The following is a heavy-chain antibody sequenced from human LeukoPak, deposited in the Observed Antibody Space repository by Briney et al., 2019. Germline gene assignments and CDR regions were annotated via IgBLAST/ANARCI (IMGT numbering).Heavy chain of an antibody. CDR3: ARDFGWVFDS. Sequence: PGGFLRLSCVASGFLCSRHGMHWVRQAPGEGLEWVAVIWPDGNTKYCDSVKGRFTISRDSSKNTLHLQMASLRVEDTAVYFCARDFGWVFDSWGQGTLVTVSS. D-gene: IGHD3-16*01. CDR1: GFLCSRHG. CDR2: IWPDGNTK. J-gene: IGHJ4*02. V-gene: IGHV3-33*01.